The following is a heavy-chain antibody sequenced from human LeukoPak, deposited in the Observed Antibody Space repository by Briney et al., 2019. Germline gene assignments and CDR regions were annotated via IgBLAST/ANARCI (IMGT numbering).Heavy chain of an antibody. CDR3: ARDHSSSWPTDAFDI. D-gene: IGHD6-13*01. V-gene: IGHV3-33*01. Sequence: GRSLRLSCAASGFTFSSYGMHWVRQAPGKGLEWVAVIWYDGSNKYYADSVKGRFTISRDNSKNTLYLQMNSLRAEDTAVYYCARDHSSSWPTDAFDIWGQGTMVTVSS. CDR1: GFTFSSYG. CDR2: IWYDGSNK. J-gene: IGHJ3*02.